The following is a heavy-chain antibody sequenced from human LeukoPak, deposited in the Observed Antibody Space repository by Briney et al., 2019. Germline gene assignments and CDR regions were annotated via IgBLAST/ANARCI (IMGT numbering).Heavy chain of an antibody. Sequence: PGGSLRLSCAASGFTFSSYSMNWVRHAPGKGLEWVSSISSSSSYIYYADSVKGRFTISRDNAKNSLYLQMNSLRAGDTAVYYCAKIGTTHDAFDIWGQGTMVTVSS. J-gene: IGHJ3*02. V-gene: IGHV3-21*01. CDR1: GFTFSSYS. CDR3: AKIGTTHDAFDI. CDR2: ISSSSSYI. D-gene: IGHD4-17*01.